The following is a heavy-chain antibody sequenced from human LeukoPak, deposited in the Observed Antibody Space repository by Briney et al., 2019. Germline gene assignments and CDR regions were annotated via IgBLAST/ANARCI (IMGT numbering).Heavy chain of an antibody. CDR1: GFTFSSYA. CDR2: IPYDGSNK. Sequence: GGSLRLSCAASGFTFSSYAMHWVRQAPGKGLEWVAVIPYDGSNKYYADSVKGRFTISRDNSKNTLYLQMNSLRAEDTAVYYCARAWYSSSSLSGYWGQGTLVTVSS. CDR3: ARAWYSSSSLSGY. D-gene: IGHD6-6*01. J-gene: IGHJ4*02. V-gene: IGHV3-30-3*01.